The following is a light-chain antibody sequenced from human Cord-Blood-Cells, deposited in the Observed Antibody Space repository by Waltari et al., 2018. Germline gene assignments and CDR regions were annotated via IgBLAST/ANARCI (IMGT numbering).Light chain of an antibody. CDR2: DVS. J-gene: IGLJ1*01. Sequence: QSALTQPASVSGSPGQPITISCTGTSRDVGGYNYASWYQQHPGKAPKLMIYDVSNRPSGVSNRFSGSKSGNTASLTISGLQAEDEADYYCSSYTSSSTYVFGTGTKVTVL. CDR3: SSYTSSSTYV. CDR1: SRDVGGYNY. V-gene: IGLV2-14*01.